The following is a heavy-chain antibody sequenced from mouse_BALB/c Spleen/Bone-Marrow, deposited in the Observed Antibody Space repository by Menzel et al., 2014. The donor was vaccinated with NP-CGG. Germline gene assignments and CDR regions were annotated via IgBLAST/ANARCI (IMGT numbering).Heavy chain of an antibody. CDR1: GYTLTGYF. CDR2: INPYNGDT. CDR3: GRDSYYAMDY. V-gene: IGHV1-37*01. J-gene: IGHJ4*01. Sequence: VQLQQSGPELVKPGASVKISCKASGYTLTGYFMNWVKQSQGKSLEWIGRINPYNGDTFYNQKFKGKATLTVDKSSSTAHMELLSLTSEDSAVYYCGRDSYYAMDYWGQGTSVTVSS.